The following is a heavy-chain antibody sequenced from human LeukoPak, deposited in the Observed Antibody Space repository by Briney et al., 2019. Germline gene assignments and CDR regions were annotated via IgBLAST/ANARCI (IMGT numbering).Heavy chain of an antibody. CDR3: ARIRRLGYYFDY. V-gene: IGHV5-51*01. CDR2: IYPGDSDT. D-gene: IGHD3-16*01. J-gene: IGHJ4*02. CDR1: GCRFTSYW. Sequence: GESLKISCKGSGCRFTSYWIGWVRQLPGKGLGWMGIIYPGDSDTRYSPSFQGQVTISADKSISTAYLQWSSLKASDTAMYYCARIRRLGYYFDYWGQGTLVTVSS.